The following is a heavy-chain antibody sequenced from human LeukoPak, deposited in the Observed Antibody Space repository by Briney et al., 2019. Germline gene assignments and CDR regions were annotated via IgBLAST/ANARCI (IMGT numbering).Heavy chain of an antibody. V-gene: IGHV1-69*04. CDR2: IIPILGIA. CDR1: GGTFSSYA. D-gene: IGHD6-13*01. Sequence: ASVKVSCKASGGTFSSYAISWVRQAPGQGLEWMGRIIPILGIANYAQKFQGRVTITADESTSTAYMELSSLRSEDTAVYYCAGLIAAAGTGSEYFQHWGQGTLVTVSS. J-gene: IGHJ1*01. CDR3: AGLIAAAGTGSEYFQH.